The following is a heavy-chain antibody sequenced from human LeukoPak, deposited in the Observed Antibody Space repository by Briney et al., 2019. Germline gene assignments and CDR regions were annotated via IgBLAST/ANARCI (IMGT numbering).Heavy chain of an antibody. J-gene: IGHJ3*02. CDR3: ARDRCFLEWLSFQNDAFDI. D-gene: IGHD3-3*01. CDR2: INPNSGGT. V-gene: IGHV1-2*02. CDR1: GYTFTGYY. Sequence: ASVKVSCKASGYTFTGYYMHWVRQAPGQGLEWMGWINPNSGGTNYAQKFQGRVTMTRDTSISTAYMELSRLRSDDTAVYYCARDRCFLEWLSFQNDAFDIWGQGTMVTVSS.